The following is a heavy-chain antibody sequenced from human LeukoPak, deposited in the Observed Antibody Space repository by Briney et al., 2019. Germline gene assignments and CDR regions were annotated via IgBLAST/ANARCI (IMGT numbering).Heavy chain of an antibody. CDR3: ARGGSYGDY. CDR2: VNPDGRSV. CDR1: GFTFTRYW. D-gene: IGHD3-16*01. Sequence: GGSLRLSCAASGFTFTRYWMHWVRQVPGKGLVWVSRVNPDGRSVTYGASVKGRFTSSRDNAKNTLYLQMHSLRAEDMAVYYCARGGSYGDYWGQGILVTVSS. V-gene: IGHV3-74*01. J-gene: IGHJ4*02.